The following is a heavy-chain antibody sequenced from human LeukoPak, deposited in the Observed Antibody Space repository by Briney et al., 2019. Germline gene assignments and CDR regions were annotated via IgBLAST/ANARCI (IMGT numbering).Heavy chain of an antibody. CDR1: GFTFSSYA. J-gene: IGHJ4*02. V-gene: IGHV3-23*01. D-gene: IGHD1-26*01. Sequence: PGGSLRLSCAASGFTFSSYAMSWVRQPPGKGLEWVSAISGSGGSTYYADSVKGRFTISRDNSKNTLYLQMNSLRAEDTAVYYCAKVLAGSYFQYNFDYWGQGTLVTVSS. CDR2: ISGSGGST. CDR3: AKVLAGSYFQYNFDY.